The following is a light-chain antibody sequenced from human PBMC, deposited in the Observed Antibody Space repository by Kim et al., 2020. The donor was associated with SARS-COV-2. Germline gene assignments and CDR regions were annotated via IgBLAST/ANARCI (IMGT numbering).Light chain of an antibody. V-gene: IGLV3-19*01. CDR2: GKN. Sequence: SSELTQDPAVSVALGQTIRITCQGDSLRNYYASWYQQKPGLAPVLVIYGKNNRPSGIPDRFSGSISGTPASLTITGAQADDEADYYCNSRDSSGNHYVFG. CDR1: SLRNYY. J-gene: IGLJ1*01. CDR3: NSRDSSGNHYV.